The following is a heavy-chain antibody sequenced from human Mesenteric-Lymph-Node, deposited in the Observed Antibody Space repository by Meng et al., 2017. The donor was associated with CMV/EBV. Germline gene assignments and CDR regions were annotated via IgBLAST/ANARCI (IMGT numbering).Heavy chain of an antibody. V-gene: IGHV1-3*01. J-gene: IGHJ4*02. D-gene: IGHD5-12*01. Sequence: SGYSFTSYGVHWVRQAPGQSLEWMGWIDGGSGNTKYSQKFQGRVTLTRDTSASTLYMELSSLRFEDTAVYYCAKQNSGYDSGGGDYWGQGTLVTVSS. CDR2: IDGGSGNT. CDR1: GYSFTSYG. CDR3: AKQNSGYDSGGGDY.